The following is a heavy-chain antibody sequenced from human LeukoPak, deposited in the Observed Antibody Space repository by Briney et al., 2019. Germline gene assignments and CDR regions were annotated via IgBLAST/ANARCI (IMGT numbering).Heavy chain of an antibody. CDR3: ARVLPGRGVRGRNWFDP. CDR2: MNPNSGGT. J-gene: IGHJ5*02. Sequence: LVASVKVSCKASGYTFTSYDINWVRQATGQGLEWMGWMNPNSGGTNYAQKFQGRVTMTRDTSISTAYMELSRLRSDDTAVYYCARVLPGRGVRGRNWFDPWGQGTLVTVSS. D-gene: IGHD3-10*01. CDR1: GYTFTSYD. V-gene: IGHV1-2*03.